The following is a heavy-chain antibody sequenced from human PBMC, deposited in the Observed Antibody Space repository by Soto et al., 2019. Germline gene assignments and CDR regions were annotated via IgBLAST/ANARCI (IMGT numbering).Heavy chain of an antibody. CDR2: INHSGST. D-gene: IGHD3-10*01. V-gene: IGHV4-34*01. Sequence: QVQLQQWGAGLLKPSETLSLTCAVYGGSFSGYYWSWIRQPPGKGLEWIGEINHSGSTNYNPSLKSRVTISVDTSKNQFSLKLSSVTAADTAVYYCARSETYYYGSGSYYNANWFDPWGQGTLVTVSS. J-gene: IGHJ5*02. CDR1: GGSFSGYY. CDR3: ARSETYYYGSGSYYNANWFDP.